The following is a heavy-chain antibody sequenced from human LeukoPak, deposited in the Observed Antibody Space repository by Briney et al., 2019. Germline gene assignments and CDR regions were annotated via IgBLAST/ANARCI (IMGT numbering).Heavy chain of an antibody. Sequence: SETLSLTCAVYGGSFSSYYWTWIRQPPGKGLEWIGEINHSGSTNYNPSPKSRVTISVDTSKNQFSLKLSSVTAADTAVYYCVMNWGTGRTLDYWGQGTLVTVSS. V-gene: IGHV4-34*01. CDR1: GGSFSSYY. D-gene: IGHD7-27*01. CDR2: INHSGST. J-gene: IGHJ4*02. CDR3: VMNWGTGRTLDY.